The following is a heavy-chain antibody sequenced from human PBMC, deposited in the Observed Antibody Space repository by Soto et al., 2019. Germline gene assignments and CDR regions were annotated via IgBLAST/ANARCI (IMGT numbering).Heavy chain of an antibody. CDR1: GGTFSSYA. D-gene: IGHD3-22*01. CDR2: IIPIFGTA. J-gene: IGHJ4*02. V-gene: IGHV1-69*06. CDR3: ARGLRYYYDSSGYYCDY. Sequence: QVQLVQSGAEVKKTGSSVNVSCKASGGTFSSYAISWVRQAPGQGLEWMGGIIPIFGTANYAQKFQGRVTITEDKFTITAYMELSSLRSEDTAVYYCARGLRYYYDSSGYYCDYWGQGTLVTVSS.